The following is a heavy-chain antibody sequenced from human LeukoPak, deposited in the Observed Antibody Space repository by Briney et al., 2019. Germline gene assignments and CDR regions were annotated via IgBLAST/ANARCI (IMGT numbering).Heavy chain of an antibody. CDR2: ISGSGGST. D-gene: IGHD3-10*01. J-gene: IGHJ2*01. CDR1: GFTFTTYA. CDR3: AKGGYYGPRYFDL. Sequence: PGGSLRLSCAASGFTFTTYAVSWVRQAPGKGLEWVSTISGSGGSTYYADSVKGRFTISRDNSKNTLYLQMNSLRADDTAVYYCAKGGYYGPRYFDLWGRRTLVTVSS. V-gene: IGHV3-23*01.